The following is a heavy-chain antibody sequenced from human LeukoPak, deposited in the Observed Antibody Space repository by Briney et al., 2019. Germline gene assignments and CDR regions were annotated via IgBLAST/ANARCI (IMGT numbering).Heavy chain of an antibody. CDR2: ISYDGSNK. J-gene: IGHJ4*02. CDR3: ARDTGDY. CDR1: GFTFSSYA. V-gene: IGHV3-30-3*01. D-gene: IGHD1-14*01. Sequence: GGSLRLSCAASGFTFSSYAMHWVHQAPGKGLEWVAVISYDGSNKYYADSVKGRFTISRDNSKNTLYLQMNSLRAEDTAVYYCARDTGDYWGQGTLVTVSS.